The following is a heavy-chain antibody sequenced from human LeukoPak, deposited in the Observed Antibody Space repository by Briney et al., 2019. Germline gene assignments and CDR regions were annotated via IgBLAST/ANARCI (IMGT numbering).Heavy chain of an antibody. J-gene: IGHJ3*02. D-gene: IGHD4-17*01. Sequence: GGSLRLSCAASGFTFSSYWMSWVRQAPGKGLEWVANIKQDGSEKYYVDSVKGRFTISRDNAKNSLYLQMNSLRAEDTAVYYCARVQSATVTDNDAFDIWGQGTMVTVSS. CDR3: ARVQSATVTDNDAFDI. V-gene: IGHV3-7*01. CDR2: IKQDGSEK. CDR1: GFTFSSYW.